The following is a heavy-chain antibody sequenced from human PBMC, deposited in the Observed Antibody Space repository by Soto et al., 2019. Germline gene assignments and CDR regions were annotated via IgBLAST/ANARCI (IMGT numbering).Heavy chain of an antibody. CDR3: ASSKVGFWSGFGMDV. Sequence: PSETLSLTCPVSGASLRSYCWSWVRQAPGKGLEWLGYIYSGDTIYIPSLKSRVTISVDTSKNQFSLKMNSVTAADTAVYFCASSKVGFWSGFGMDVWGQGTTVTVAS. CDR2: IYSGDT. V-gene: IGHV4-59*01. J-gene: IGHJ6*02. CDR1: GASLRSYC. D-gene: IGHD3-3*01.